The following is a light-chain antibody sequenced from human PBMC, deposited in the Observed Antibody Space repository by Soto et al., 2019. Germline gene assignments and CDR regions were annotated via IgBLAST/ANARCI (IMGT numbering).Light chain of an antibody. CDR3: CSYAGSYPGV. CDR1: SSDVGGYNY. Sequence: QSALTQPRSVSGSPGQSGTISCTGTSSDVGGYNYVSGYQQYPGKAPKLMTYDVSKRPSGIPDRFSGSKSGNTASLTSSGLQAEDEADYYCCSYAGSYPGVFGGGIQLTVL. J-gene: IGLJ3*02. CDR2: DVS. V-gene: IGLV2-11*01.